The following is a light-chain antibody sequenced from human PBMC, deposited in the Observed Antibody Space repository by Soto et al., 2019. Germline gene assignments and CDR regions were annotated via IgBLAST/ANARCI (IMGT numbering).Light chain of an antibody. Sequence: QSVLTQPASVSGSPGQSITISCTGTSSDVGGYNYVSWYQQHPGKAPKLMIYDVSNRPSGVSNRFSGSKSGNTASLTISGLQAEHEADYYCSSYTSSSTFFGGGTKLTVL. CDR3: SSYTSSSTF. V-gene: IGLV2-14*01. CDR1: SSDVGGYNY. CDR2: DVS. J-gene: IGLJ2*01.